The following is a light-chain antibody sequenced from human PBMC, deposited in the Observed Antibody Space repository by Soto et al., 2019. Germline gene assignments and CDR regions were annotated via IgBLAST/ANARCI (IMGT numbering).Light chain of an antibody. CDR1: SSNIGAGFD. V-gene: IGLV1-40*01. Sequence: QSALTQPPSVSGAPGQRVTISCTGSSSNIGAGFDVHWYHQIAGTAPKLLIYGNRNRPSGVPERFSGSKSGTSASLAITGLQAEDEADYYCQAYDYSLTASVFGGGTKLTVL. CDR3: QAYDYSLTASV. CDR2: GNR. J-gene: IGLJ3*02.